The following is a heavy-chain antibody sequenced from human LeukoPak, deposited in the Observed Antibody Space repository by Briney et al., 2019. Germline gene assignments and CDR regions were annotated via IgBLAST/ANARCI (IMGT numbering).Heavy chain of an antibody. CDR1: GFTFSDYY. CDR2: ISSSGSTI. CDR3: ASNPPHDTNFDY. V-gene: IGHV3-11*04. Sequence: PGGSLRLSFAASGFTFSDYYMSWIRQAPGKGVEWVSYISSSGSTIYYADSVKGRFTISRDNAKNSLYLQMNSLRAEDTAVYYCASNPPHDTNFDYWGQGTLVTVSS. D-gene: IGHD3-22*01. J-gene: IGHJ4*02.